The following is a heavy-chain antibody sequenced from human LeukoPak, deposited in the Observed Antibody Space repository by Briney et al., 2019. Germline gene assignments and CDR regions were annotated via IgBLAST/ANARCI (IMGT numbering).Heavy chain of an antibody. CDR2: IKQGGREE. D-gene: IGHD3-10*01. Sequence: GRSLRLSCVASNFIFSDYWMSWVRPAPGKGLEWVANIKQGGREEKYVDSVKGRFAISRDDAKSTLYLQMDSLSGDDTAVYYCARDNGGWFDFWGRGTLVTVSS. V-gene: IGHV3-7*03. CDR1: NFIFSDYW. J-gene: IGHJ5*01. CDR3: ARDNGGWFDF.